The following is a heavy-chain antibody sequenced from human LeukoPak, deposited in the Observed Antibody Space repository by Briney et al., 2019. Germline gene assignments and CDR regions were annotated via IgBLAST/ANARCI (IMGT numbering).Heavy chain of an antibody. V-gene: IGHV4-59*11. CDR1: GDSISSHY. CDR3: ARGPGGFDY. J-gene: IGHJ4*02. D-gene: IGHD3-10*01. Sequence: SETLSLTCTVSGDSISSHYWSWIRQPPGKGLEWIGYIYYSGSTNNNPSLKSRVTISVDTSKNQFSLKLSSVTAADTAVYYCARGPGGFDYWGQGTLVTVSS. CDR2: IYYSGST.